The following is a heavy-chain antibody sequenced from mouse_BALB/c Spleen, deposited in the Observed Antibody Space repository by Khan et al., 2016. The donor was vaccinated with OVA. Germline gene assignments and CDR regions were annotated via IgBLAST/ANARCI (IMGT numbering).Heavy chain of an antibody. CDR1: SYTFTSYT. Sequence: QVQLQQSGAELARPGASVKMFCKASSYTFTSYTIHWIKKRPGQGLEWIGYINPSNGYTNYNQKFKDKATLTTDNSSTTAYLQLSSLTSDDSAVYNCVRDGAYHRNDGWFAYWGQGTLVTVSA. CDR2: INPSNGYT. V-gene: IGHV1-4*01. CDR3: VRDGAYHRNDGWFAY. D-gene: IGHD2-14*01. J-gene: IGHJ3*01.